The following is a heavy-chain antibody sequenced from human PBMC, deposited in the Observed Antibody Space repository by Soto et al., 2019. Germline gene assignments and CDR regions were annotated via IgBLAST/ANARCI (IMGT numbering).Heavy chain of an antibody. CDR2: ISYDGSNK. CDR3: AKDRDYGDHFDY. J-gene: IGHJ4*02. D-gene: IGHD4-17*01. V-gene: IGHV3-30*18. Sequence: QVQLVESGGGVVQPGRSLRLSCAASGFTFSSYGMHWVRQAPGKGLEWVAVISYDGSNKYYADSVKGRFTISRDNSKNTLYLQMNGLRAEDTAVYYCAKDRDYGDHFDYWGQGTLVTVSS. CDR1: GFTFSSYG.